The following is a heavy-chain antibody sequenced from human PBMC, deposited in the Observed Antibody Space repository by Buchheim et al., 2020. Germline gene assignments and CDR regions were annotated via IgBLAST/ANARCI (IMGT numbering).Heavy chain of an antibody. CDR3: ARAPIAGQYSYGLGAHDAFDI. CDR2: INPNSGGT. D-gene: IGHD5-18*01. CDR1: GYTFTGYY. Sequence: QVQLVQSGAEVKKPGASVKVSCKASGYTFTGYYMHWVRQAPGQGLEWMGWINPNSGGTNYAQKFQGWVTMTRDTSISTAYMELSRLRSDDTAVYYCARAPIAGQYSYGLGAHDAFDIWGQGT. V-gene: IGHV1-2*04. J-gene: IGHJ3*02.